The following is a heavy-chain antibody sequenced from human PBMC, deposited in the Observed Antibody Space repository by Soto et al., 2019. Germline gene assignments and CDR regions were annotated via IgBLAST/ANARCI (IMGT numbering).Heavy chain of an antibody. D-gene: IGHD6-19*01. V-gene: IGHV3-23*01. CDR1: EFTFITYA. CDR3: AKAVAGDWYFDL. J-gene: IGHJ2*01. Sequence: EVQLLESGGGLVQPGGSLRLSCAASEFTFITYAMSWVRQAPGKGLEWVSGISGSGGSTNYADSVKGRFTISRDNSKNTLYLQMNSLRGEDTAVYYCAKAVAGDWYFDLWGRGTLVTVSS. CDR2: ISGSGGST.